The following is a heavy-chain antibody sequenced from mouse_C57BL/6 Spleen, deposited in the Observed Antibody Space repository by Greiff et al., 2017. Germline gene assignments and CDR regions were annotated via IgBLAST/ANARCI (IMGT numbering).Heavy chain of an antibody. CDR1: GYTFTSYW. D-gene: IGHD2-3*01. CDR2: IDPSDSYT. J-gene: IGHJ3*01. CDR3: ARRDDGYYWFAY. Sequence: QVQLKQPGAELVMPGASVKLSCKASGYTFTSYWMHWVKQRPGQGLEWIGEIDPSDSYTNYNQKFKGKSTLTVDKSSSTAYMQLSSLTSEDSAVYYCARRDDGYYWFAYWGQGTLVTVSA. V-gene: IGHV1-69*01.